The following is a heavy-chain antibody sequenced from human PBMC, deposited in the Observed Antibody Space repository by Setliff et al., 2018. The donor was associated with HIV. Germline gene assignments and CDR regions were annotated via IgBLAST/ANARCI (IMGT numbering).Heavy chain of an antibody. V-gene: IGHV1-69*10. Sequence: ASVKVSCKASGGTFSSYAISWVRQAPGQGLEWMGGIIPILGIANYAQKFQGRVTITAVESTSTAYMELSSLRSEDTAVYFCARDYSPTFYYYDSSGTFDYWGQGTLVTVSS. J-gene: IGHJ4*02. CDR3: ARDYSPTFYYYDSSGTFDY. CDR1: GGTFSSYA. CDR2: IIPILGIA. D-gene: IGHD3-22*01.